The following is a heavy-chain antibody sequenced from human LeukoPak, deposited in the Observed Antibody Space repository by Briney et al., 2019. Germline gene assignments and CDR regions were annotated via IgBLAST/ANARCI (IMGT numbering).Heavy chain of an antibody. CDR2: INPNSGGT. Sequence: GASVKVSCKASGYTFTGYYMHWVRQAPGQGLEWMGWINPNSGGTNYAQKFQGRVTITRDTSASTAYMELSSLRSEDTAVYHCARVSYGSGSYYGFDYWGQGTLVTVSS. V-gene: IGHV1-2*02. J-gene: IGHJ4*02. CDR1: GYTFTGYY. CDR3: ARVSYGSGSYYGFDY. D-gene: IGHD3-10*01.